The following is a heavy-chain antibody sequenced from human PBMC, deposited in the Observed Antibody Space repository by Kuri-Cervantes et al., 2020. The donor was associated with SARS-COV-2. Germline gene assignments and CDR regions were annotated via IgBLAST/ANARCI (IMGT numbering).Heavy chain of an antibody. CDR3: ASTQSRFLEWAPFDY. J-gene: IGHJ4*02. Sequence: GGSLRLSCAASGFTFSSYSMNWVRQAPGKGLEWVSFISSSSNYIYYADSLKGRFTISRDNAKNSLYLQMNGLRPEDTAVYYCASTQSRFLEWAPFDYWGQGTLVTVSS. CDR1: GFTFSSYS. CDR2: ISSSSNYI. V-gene: IGHV3-21*01. D-gene: IGHD3-3*01.